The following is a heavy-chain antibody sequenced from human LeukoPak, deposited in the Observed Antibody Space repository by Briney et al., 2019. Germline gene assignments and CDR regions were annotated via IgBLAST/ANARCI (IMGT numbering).Heavy chain of an antibody. J-gene: IGHJ4*02. V-gene: IGHV3-30*18. CDR1: GFTFSSYG. D-gene: IGHD6-19*01. CDR3: AKDRLGLGGWFDY. Sequence: GGSLRPSCAASGFTFSSYGMHSVRQAPAKGLEWVAVISYDGSNKYYADSVKGRFTISRDNSKNTLYLQMNSLRAEDTAVYYCAKDRLGLGGWFDYWGQGTLVTVSS. CDR2: ISYDGSNK.